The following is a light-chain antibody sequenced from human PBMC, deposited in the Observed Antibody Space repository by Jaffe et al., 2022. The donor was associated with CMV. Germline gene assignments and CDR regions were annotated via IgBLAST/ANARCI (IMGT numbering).Light chain of an antibody. CDR3: ATWDDRLSGPV. V-gene: IGLV1-47*01. J-gene: IGLJ2*01. CDR1: ASTIGNNY. Sequence: QAVLTQPPSASGTPGQRVTISCSGSASTIGNNYVYWYQQFPGTAPKLLIYRNDQRPSGVPDRFSASKSGTSASLAISGLRSEDEAAYHCATWDDRLSGPVFGGGTRLTVL. CDR2: RND.